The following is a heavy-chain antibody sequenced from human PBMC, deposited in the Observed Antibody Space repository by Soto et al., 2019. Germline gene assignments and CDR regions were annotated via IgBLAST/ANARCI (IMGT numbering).Heavy chain of an antibody. D-gene: IGHD3-9*01. CDR2: IYYSGST. CDR1: GDSISSADYS. Sequence: SETLSLTCTVSGDSISSADYSGSWIRQPPGKGLEWIGYIYYSGSTYYNPSLKSRVTISVDTSKNQFSLKLSSVTAADTAVYYCARMTREDVMLTGYYRSPSRDYWGQGPLVTVSS. CDR3: ARMTREDVMLTGYYRSPSRDY. V-gene: IGHV4-31*03. J-gene: IGHJ4*02.